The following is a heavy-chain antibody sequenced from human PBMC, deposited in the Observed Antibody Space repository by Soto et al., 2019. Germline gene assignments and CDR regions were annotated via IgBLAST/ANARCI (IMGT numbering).Heavy chain of an antibody. CDR2: FSAGGRA. V-gene: IGHV3-23*01. D-gene: IGHD4-17*01. CDR3: ANESMPEHYGDTLFDY. Sequence: EVQLLESGGGLVQPGGSLRLSCAASGFSFSSYVLSWVRQAPGRGLEWVSTFSAGGRAYYADSVKGRFTLARDTSKNTLILHTNSLTVEVKAVYYCANESMPEHYGDTLFDYWGQGTRVTVSS. J-gene: IGHJ4*02. CDR1: GFSFSSYV.